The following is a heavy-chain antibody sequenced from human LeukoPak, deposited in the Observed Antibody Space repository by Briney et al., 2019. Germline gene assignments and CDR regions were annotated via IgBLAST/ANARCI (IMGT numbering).Heavy chain of an antibody. Sequence: GGSLRLSCAASGFTFSSYGMSWVRQAPGKGLEWVSAISGSGGSTYYADSVKGRFTISRDNSKNTLYLQMNSLRAEDTAVYYCAKVAADPYYYYYMDVWGEGTTVTVSS. CDR3: AKVAADPYYYYYMDV. CDR2: ISGSGGST. CDR1: GFTFSSYG. J-gene: IGHJ6*03. V-gene: IGHV3-23*01. D-gene: IGHD6-13*01.